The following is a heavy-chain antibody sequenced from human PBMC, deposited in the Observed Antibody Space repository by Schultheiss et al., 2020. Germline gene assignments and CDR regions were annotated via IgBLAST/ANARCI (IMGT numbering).Heavy chain of an antibody. CDR1: GFIFSSYA. J-gene: IGHJ4*02. D-gene: IGHD3-10*01. Sequence: GGSLRLSCAASGFIFSSYAMNWVRQAPGKGLEWVSAISGSGGSTYYADSVKGRFTISRDNSKNTLYLQMNSLRAEDTAVYYCARGKAYGHYYFDYWGQGTLVTVSS. CDR2: ISGSGGST. CDR3: ARGKAYGHYYFDY. V-gene: IGHV3-23*01.